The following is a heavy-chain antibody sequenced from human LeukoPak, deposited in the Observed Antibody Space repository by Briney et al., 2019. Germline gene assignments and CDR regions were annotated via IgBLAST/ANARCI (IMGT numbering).Heavy chain of an antibody. CDR1: GFTFSSYG. Sequence: GGSLRLSCAASGFTFSSYGMHWVRQAPGKGLEWVAVIWYDGSNKYYADSVKGRFTISRDNSKNTLYLQMNSLRAEDTAVYYCARGVGGSSGWAPLYWGQGTLVTVSS. CDR3: ARGVGGSSGWAPLY. CDR2: IWYDGSNK. V-gene: IGHV3-33*01. D-gene: IGHD6-19*01. J-gene: IGHJ4*02.